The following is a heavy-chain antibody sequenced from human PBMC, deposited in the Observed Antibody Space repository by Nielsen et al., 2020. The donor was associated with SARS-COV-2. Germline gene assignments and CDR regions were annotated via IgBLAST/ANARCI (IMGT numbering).Heavy chain of an antibody. CDR1: GFTFSSYA. CDR3: ARDLGVGATRDYYYYGMDV. CDR2: ISYDGSNK. D-gene: IGHD1-26*01. V-gene: IGHV3-30-3*01. J-gene: IGHJ6*02. Sequence: GGSLRLSCAASGFTFSSYAMHWVRQAPGKGLEWVAVISYDGSNKYYADSVKGRFTISRDNSKNTLYLQMNSLRAEDTAVYYCARDLGVGATRDYYYYGMDVWGQGTTVTVSS.